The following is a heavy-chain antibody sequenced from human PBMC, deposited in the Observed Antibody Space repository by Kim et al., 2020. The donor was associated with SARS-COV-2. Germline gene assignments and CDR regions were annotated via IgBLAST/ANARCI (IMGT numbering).Heavy chain of an antibody. J-gene: IGHJ4*02. D-gene: IGHD3-22*01. V-gene: IGHV3-30*03. CDR3: ATARGYYYDSSGTFDY. Sequence: VKGRFTITRDNSKNTLYLQMNSLRAEDTAVYYCATARGYYYDSSGTFDYWGQGTLVTVSS.